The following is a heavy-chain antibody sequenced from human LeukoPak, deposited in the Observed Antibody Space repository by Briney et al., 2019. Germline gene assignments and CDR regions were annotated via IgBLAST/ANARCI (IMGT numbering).Heavy chain of an antibody. V-gene: IGHV3-21*01. CDR1: GFTFVTYT. Sequence: GGSLRLSCAASGFTFVTYTMNWVRQAPGTGLEWVSAITSGSVYMYHADSVKGRFTISRDDAKDSLYLQMDSLRAEDTAVYYCARARIAAAGTGAYDIWGQGTMVTVSS. D-gene: IGHD6-13*01. CDR3: ARARIAAAGTGAYDI. CDR2: ITSGSVYM. J-gene: IGHJ3*02.